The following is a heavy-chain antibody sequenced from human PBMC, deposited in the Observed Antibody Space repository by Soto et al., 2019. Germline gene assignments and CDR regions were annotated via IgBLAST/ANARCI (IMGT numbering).Heavy chain of an antibody. D-gene: IGHD3-9*01. Sequence: GESLKISCNGSGYIFTSYWIGWVRQMPGKGLEWMGIIYPGDSDTRYSPSFQGQVTISADKSISTAYLQWSSLKASDTAMYYCARKYYDILTGYYSGMDVWGQGTTVTVSS. CDR3: ARKYYDILTGYYSGMDV. CDR1: GYIFTSYW. V-gene: IGHV5-51*01. CDR2: IYPGDSDT. J-gene: IGHJ6*02.